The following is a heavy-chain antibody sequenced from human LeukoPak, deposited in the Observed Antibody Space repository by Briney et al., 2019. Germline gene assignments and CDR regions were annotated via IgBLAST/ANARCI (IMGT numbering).Heavy chain of an antibody. Sequence: SETLSLTCTVSGYSISSGYYWDWIRQPPGKGLEWIGTLSHSGSSYYNPSLKSRVTISVDTSKNQFSLRLSSVNAADTAVYYCARDILATSIAAPYYWGQGTLVTVSS. CDR3: ARDILATSIAAPYY. CDR2: LSHSGSS. J-gene: IGHJ4*02. V-gene: IGHV4-38-2*02. CDR1: GYSISSGYY. D-gene: IGHD6-13*01.